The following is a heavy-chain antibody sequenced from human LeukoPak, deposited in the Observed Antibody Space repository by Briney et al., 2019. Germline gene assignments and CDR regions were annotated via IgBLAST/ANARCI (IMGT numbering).Heavy chain of an antibody. J-gene: IGHJ4*02. CDR3: AKSKTYYDSSGYYSGGFDY. D-gene: IGHD3-22*01. CDR2: ISSSSTI. V-gene: IGHV3-48*02. CDR1: GFTFSSYS. Sequence: QPGGSLRLSCAASGFTFSSYSMNWVRQAPGKGLEWVSYISSSSTIYYADSVKGRFTISRDNAKNSLYLQMNSLRDEDTAVYHCAKSKTYYDSSGYYSGGFDYWGQGTLVTVSS.